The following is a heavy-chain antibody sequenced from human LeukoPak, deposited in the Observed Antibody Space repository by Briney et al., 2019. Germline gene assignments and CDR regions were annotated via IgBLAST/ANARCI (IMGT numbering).Heavy chain of an antibody. J-gene: IGHJ4*02. V-gene: IGHV1-46*01. Sequence: ASVNVSCKASGYTFTSYYMHGVRQPPGQGLEWRGIINPSGGSTSYAQKFQGRVNMTRDTSTSTVYMELSSLRSEDTAVYYCAREVGAGYSSSWYELSFDYWGQGTLVTVSS. CDR2: INPSGGST. CDR1: GYTFTSYY. D-gene: IGHD6-13*01. CDR3: AREVGAGYSSSWYELSFDY.